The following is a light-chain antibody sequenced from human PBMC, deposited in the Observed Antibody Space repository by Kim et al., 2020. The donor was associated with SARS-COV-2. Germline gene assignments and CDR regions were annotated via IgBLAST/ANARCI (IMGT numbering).Light chain of an antibody. CDR2: TNN. CDR3: AAWDDSLTGPV. V-gene: IGLV1-44*01. Sequence: GQRVTISCSGSTSNIGSNTVNWYRQLPGTTPKLLIHTNNQRPSGVPDRFSGSKSGTSASLAISGLQSEDEGDYYCAAWDDSLTGPVFGGGTQLTVL. CDR1: TSNIGSNT. J-gene: IGLJ3*02.